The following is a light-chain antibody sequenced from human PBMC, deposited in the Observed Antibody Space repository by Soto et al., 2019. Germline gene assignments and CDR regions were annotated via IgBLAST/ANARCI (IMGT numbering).Light chain of an antibody. V-gene: IGKV1-5*01. CDR1: QSISSW. J-gene: IGKJ1*01. CDR2: DAS. Sequence: DIQMTQPPSTLSASVGDRLTITCRASQSISSWVAWYQQKPGKPPKLLIYDASSLESGVPSRFSGSGSGTDFSLTITSLQPDDSATYYCQQYHSYYPWTFGQGTKVDI. CDR3: QQYHSYYPWT.